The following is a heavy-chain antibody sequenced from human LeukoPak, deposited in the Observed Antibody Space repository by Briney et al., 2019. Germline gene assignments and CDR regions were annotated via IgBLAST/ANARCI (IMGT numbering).Heavy chain of an antibody. Sequence: PSETLSLTCAVYGGSFSGYYWSWIRQPAGKGLEWIGRFHTSGNTDYNPSLMSRVTMSVDTSKNQFSLKLNSVTAADTAVYYCARVGYNWNHFDYWGQGTLVTVSS. CDR1: GGSFSGYY. CDR2: FHTSGNT. J-gene: IGHJ4*02. CDR3: ARVGYNWNHFDY. V-gene: IGHV4-59*10. D-gene: IGHD1-20*01.